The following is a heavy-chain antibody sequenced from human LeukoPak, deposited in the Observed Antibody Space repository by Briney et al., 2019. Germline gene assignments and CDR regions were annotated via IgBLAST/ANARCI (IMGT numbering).Heavy chain of an antibody. Sequence: SETLSLTCTVSGGSISSYYWSWIRQPPGKGLEWIGYIYYSGSTNYNPSLKSRVTISVDTSKNQFSLKLSSVTAADTAVYYCARERSNDYFDYWGQGTLVTVSS. V-gene: IGHV4-59*01. CDR3: ARERSNDYFDY. J-gene: IGHJ4*02. CDR1: GGSISSYY. CDR2: IYYSGST.